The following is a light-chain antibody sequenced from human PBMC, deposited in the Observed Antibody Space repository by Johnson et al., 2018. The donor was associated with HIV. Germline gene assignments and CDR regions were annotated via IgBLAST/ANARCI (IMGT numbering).Light chain of an antibody. V-gene: IGLV1-51*02. Sequence: QSVLTQPPSVSAAPGQMVTISCSGSSSNIGRNYVSWYQQLPGTAPKLLIYQNTWRPSWIPDRFSGSTSGASATLAITGLQTGDEADYYCGTWDNSLKAEVFGTGTEVTVL. CDR1: SSNIGRNY. CDR3: GTWDNSLKAEV. CDR2: QNT. J-gene: IGLJ1*01.